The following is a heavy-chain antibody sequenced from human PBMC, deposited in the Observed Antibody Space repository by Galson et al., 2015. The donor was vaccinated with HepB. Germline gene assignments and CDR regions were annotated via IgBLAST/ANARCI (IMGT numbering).Heavy chain of an antibody. J-gene: IGHJ4*02. CDR2: IKSKTDGGTT. Sequence: SLRLSCAASGFTFSNAWMNWVRQAPGKGLEWVGRIKSKTDGGTTDYAAPVKGRFTISRDDSKNTLYLQMSSLKTEDTAVYYCQCVWGSYRSFDYWGQGTLVTVSS. D-gene: IGHD3-16*02. CDR1: GFTFSNAW. V-gene: IGHV3-15*07. CDR3: QCVWGSYRSFDY.